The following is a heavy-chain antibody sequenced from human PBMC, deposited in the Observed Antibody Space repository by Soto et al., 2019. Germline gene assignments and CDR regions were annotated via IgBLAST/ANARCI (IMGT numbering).Heavy chain of an antibody. D-gene: IGHD2-8*01. J-gene: IGHJ5*02. Sequence: SETLSLTCTVSGGSISSYYWSWIRQPAGKGLEWIGRIYTSGSTNYNPSLKSRVTMSVDTSKNQFSLKLSSVTAADTAVYYCARDLARYCTNGVSRSNWFDPWGQGTLVTVSS. V-gene: IGHV4-4*07. CDR3: ARDLARYCTNGVSRSNWFDP. CDR1: GGSISSYY. CDR2: IYTSGST.